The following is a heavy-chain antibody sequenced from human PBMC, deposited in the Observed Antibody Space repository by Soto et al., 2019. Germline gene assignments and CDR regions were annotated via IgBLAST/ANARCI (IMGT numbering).Heavy chain of an antibody. CDR2: ISGSGGST. D-gene: IGHD3-3*01. J-gene: IGHJ3*02. CDR3: AKLFMERPRVFLPFDI. Sequence: EVQLLESGGGLVQPGGSLRLSCAASGFTFSSYAMSWVRQAPGKGLEWVSAISGSGGSTYYADSVKGRFTISRDNSKNTLYLQMNSLRADDTAVYYCAKLFMERPRVFLPFDIWGQGTMVTVSS. V-gene: IGHV3-23*01. CDR1: GFTFSSYA.